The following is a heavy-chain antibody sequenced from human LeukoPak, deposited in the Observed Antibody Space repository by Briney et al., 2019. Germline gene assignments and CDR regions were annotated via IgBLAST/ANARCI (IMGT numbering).Heavy chain of an antibody. Sequence: PGGSLRLSCAASGFTFSSYSMNWVRPAPGKGLEWVSSISSSSSYIYYADSVKGRFTISRDNAKNSLYLQMDSLRAEDTAVYYCARDFDYYGSGSYYDYWGQGTLVTVSS. CDR3: ARDFDYYGSGSYYDY. D-gene: IGHD3-10*01. CDR1: GFTFSSYS. V-gene: IGHV3-21*01. CDR2: ISSSSSYI. J-gene: IGHJ4*02.